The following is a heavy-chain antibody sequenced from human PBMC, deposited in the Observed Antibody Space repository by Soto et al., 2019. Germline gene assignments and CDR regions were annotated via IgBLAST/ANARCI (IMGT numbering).Heavy chain of an antibody. CDR1: RFTFSSYC. V-gene: IGHV3-30*18. Sequence: GGSLRLSCTASRFTFSSYCIHWVRQAPCKGLEWVAVISHDGINKYYAASVKGRFTISRDNSKNTLYLQMNSLRAEDTAVYYCEKDENYDYVWGTYRCLCFDYWGRGTLVTVSS. J-gene: IGHJ4*02. D-gene: IGHD3-16*02. CDR2: ISHDGINK. CDR3: EKDENYDYVWGTYRCLCFDY.